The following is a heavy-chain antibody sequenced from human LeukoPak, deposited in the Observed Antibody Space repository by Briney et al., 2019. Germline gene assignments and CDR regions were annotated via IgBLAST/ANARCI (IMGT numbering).Heavy chain of an antibody. CDR3: TITEDNWFDP. D-gene: IGHD1-14*01. J-gene: IGHJ5*02. Sequence: GGSLRLSCAASGFTFSDYYMSWIRQAPGKGLEWVSYISKGGRTIFYADSVKGRFTISRDNAKNSLFLQMNSLRAEDTAVYYCTITEDNWFDPWGQGALVTVSS. V-gene: IGHV3-11*04. CDR1: GFTFSDYY. CDR2: ISKGGRTI.